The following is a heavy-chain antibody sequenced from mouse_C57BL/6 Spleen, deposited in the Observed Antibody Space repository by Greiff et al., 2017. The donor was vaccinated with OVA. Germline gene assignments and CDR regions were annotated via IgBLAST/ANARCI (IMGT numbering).Heavy chain of an antibody. V-gene: IGHV5-16*01. CDR1: GFTFSDYY. D-gene: IGHD2-5*01. CDR3: AREGGPYYSNYVGYFDV. CDR2: INYDGSST. Sequence: EVQVVESEGGLVQPGSSMKLSCTASGFTFSDYYMAWVRQVPEKGLEWVANINYDGSSTYYLDSLKSRFIISRDNAKNILYLQMSSLKSEDTATYYCAREGGPYYSNYVGYFDVWGTGTTVTVSS. J-gene: IGHJ1*03.